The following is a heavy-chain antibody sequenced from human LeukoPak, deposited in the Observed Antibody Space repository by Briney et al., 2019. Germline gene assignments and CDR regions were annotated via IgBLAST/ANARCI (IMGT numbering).Heavy chain of an antibody. CDR1: GFTFDDYA. CDR2: ISWNSGSI. CDR3: AKDQHLMVRGVFDY. Sequence: PGGSLRLSCAASGFTFDDYAMHWVRQAPGKGLEWVSGISWNSGSIGYADSVKGRFTISRDNSKNTLYLQMNSLRAEDTAVYYCAKDQHLMVRGVFDYWGQGTLVTVSS. D-gene: IGHD3-10*01. V-gene: IGHV3-9*01. J-gene: IGHJ4*02.